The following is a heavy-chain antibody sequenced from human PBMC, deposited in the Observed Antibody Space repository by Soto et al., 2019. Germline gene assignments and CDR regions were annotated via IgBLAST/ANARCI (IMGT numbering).Heavy chain of an antibody. V-gene: IGHV4-59*01. D-gene: IGHD1-1*01. Sequence: SETLSLTWTVSGGFIWGWIRQSPDKGLEWIGYIYNSGRYNYNPSLESRLTISIDTSKNQFSLRLASVTAADTAVYYCARTLPNRQLFDSWSQGTLVTVS. CDR2: IYNSGRY. J-gene: IGHJ4*02. CDR3: ARTLPNRQLFDS. CDR1: GGFI.